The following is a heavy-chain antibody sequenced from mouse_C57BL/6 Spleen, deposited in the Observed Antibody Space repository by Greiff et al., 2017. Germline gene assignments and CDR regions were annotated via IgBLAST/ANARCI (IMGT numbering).Heavy chain of an antibody. Sequence: QVQLQQPGAELVKPGASVKMSCKASGYTFTSYWITWVKQRPGQGLEWIGDIYPGSGSTNYNEKFKSKATLTVDTSSSTAYMQLSSLTSEDSAVYYCARWTGYYDYDGGGYYYAMDYWGQGTSVTVSS. CDR3: ARWTGYYDYDGGGYYYAMDY. D-gene: IGHD2-4*01. V-gene: IGHV1-55*01. CDR2: IYPGSGST. J-gene: IGHJ4*01. CDR1: GYTFTSYW.